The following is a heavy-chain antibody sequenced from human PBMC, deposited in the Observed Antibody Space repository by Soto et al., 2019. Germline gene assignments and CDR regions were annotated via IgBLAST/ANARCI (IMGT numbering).Heavy chain of an antibody. CDR2: IRGFSPYT. CDR1: GFTFRTYT. D-gene: IGHD3-10*01. J-gene: IGHJ6*02. CDR3: ARDRGYDAHDYYYNAMDA. V-gene: IGHV3-21*01. Sequence: PXGALKLSCIASGFTFRTYTMNWVRQPPGKGLEWVSGIRGFSPYTFYAESVRGRFTISRDNAKNSLFLQMDSLRAEDTAVYYCARDRGYDAHDYYYNAMDAWGQGTTATVT.